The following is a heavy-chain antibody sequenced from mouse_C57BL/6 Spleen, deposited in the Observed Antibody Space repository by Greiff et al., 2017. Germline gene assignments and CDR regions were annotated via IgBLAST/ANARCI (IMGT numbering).Heavy chain of an antibody. CDR3: ARRDTTVLGYFDY. CDR2: ISSGSSTI. J-gene: IGHJ2*01. D-gene: IGHD1-1*01. V-gene: IGHV5-17*01. Sequence: DVKLVESGGGLVKPGGSLKLSCAASGFTFSDYGMHWVRQAPEKGLEWVAYISSGSSTIYYADTVKGRFTISRENAKNTLFLQMTSLRSEDTAMYYCARRDTTVLGYFDYWGQGTTLTVSS. CDR1: GFTFSDYG.